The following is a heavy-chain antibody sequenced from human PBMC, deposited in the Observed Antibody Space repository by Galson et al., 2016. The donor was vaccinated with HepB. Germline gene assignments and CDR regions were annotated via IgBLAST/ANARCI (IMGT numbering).Heavy chain of an antibody. CDR1: GFTFDTHA. Sequence: SLRLSCAASGFTFDTHAMTWVRQTPGKGLEWVSTISKSGNNTYYSESLKGRFTVSRDNSENMVFLQLASLTAEDTAVYYCARSPPRVTAYFDYWGQGTMVTVTS. J-gene: IGHJ4*02. CDR3: ARSPPRVTAYFDY. CDR2: ISKSGNNT. V-gene: IGHV3-23*05.